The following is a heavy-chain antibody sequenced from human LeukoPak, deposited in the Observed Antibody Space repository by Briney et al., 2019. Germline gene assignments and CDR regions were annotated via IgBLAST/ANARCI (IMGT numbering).Heavy chain of an antibody. J-gene: IGHJ4*02. D-gene: IGHD3-22*01. CDR1: GGSISSGGYY. CDR2: IYYSGST. V-gene: IGHV4-31*03. CDR3: ARADYYGSSAYPY. Sequence: SSETLSLTCTVSGGSISSGGYYWSWTRQHPGKGLEWIGYIYYSGSTYYNPSLKSRVTISVDTSKNQFSLKLTSVTAADTAVYYCARADYYGSSAYPYWGQGTLVTVSS.